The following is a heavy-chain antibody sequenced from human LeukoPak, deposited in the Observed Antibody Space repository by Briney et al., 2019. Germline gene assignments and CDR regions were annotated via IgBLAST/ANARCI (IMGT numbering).Heavy chain of an antibody. D-gene: IGHD6-13*01. J-gene: IGHJ4*02. CDR3: TTVGSSWGFDF. CDR2: IKSKTDGGTT. CDR1: RFTFNTAW. V-gene: IGHV3-15*01. Sequence: GGSLRLSCAASRFTFNTAWMTWVRQAPGKGLEWVGRIKSKTDGGTTDYAAPVKGRFTISRDDSKNTLHLQMNSLKIEDTATYYCTTVGSSWGFDFWGQGTLVTVSS.